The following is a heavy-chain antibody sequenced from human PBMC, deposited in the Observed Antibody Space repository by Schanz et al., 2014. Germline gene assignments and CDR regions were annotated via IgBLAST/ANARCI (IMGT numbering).Heavy chain of an antibody. J-gene: IGHJ4*02. D-gene: IGHD1-26*01. CDR1: GFIFEDYA. V-gene: IGHV3-9*01. CDR3: TRDRAYHSFDY. Sequence: EVQLVESGGGLVQPGRSLRLSCAASGFIFEDYAMYWVRQAPGKGLEWVSGISWNSYSLLYADSVKGRFTISRDNANNSLYLQMTSLRAEDTALYYCTRDRAYHSFDYWGQGTLVTVSS. CDR2: ISWNSYSL.